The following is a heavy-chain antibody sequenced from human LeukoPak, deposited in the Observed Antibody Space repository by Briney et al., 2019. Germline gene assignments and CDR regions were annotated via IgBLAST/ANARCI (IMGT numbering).Heavy chain of an antibody. V-gene: IGHV1-2*02. CDR1: GYTFTGYY. CDR2: ISPNSGGT. J-gene: IGHJ6*02. Sequence: ASVKVSCKASGYTFTGYYMHWVRQAPGQGLEWMGWISPNSGGTNYAQKFQGRVTMTRDTSISTAYMELSRLRSDDTAVYYCARDIVVVARDYYYGMDVWGQGTTVTVSS. CDR3: ARDIVVVARDYYYGMDV. D-gene: IGHD2-15*01.